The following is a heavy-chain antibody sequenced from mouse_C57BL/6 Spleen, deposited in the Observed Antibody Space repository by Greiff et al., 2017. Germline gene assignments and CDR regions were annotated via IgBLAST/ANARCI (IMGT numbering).Heavy chain of an antibody. V-gene: IGHV1-82*01. Sequence: VQLQQSGPELVKPGASVKISCKASGYAFRSSWMNWVKQRPGKGLEWICRIYPGDGDTTYNGKFKGKATLTADKSSSTAYMQLSSLTSEDSAVYFCASQFITTVVAVDYWGQGTTLTVSS. J-gene: IGHJ2*01. CDR1: GYAFRSSW. CDR3: ASQFITTVVAVDY. CDR2: IYPGDGDT. D-gene: IGHD1-1*01.